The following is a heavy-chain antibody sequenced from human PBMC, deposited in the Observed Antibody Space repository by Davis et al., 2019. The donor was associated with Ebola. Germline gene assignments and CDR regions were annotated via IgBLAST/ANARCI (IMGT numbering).Heavy chain of an antibody. CDR1: GITVSANY. CDR2: IYYGGST. J-gene: IGHJ4*02. V-gene: IGHV3-53*01. Sequence: GESLKISCAASGITVSANYMSWVRQAPGKGLEYVSIIYYGGSTYYADSVKGRFISSRDSSKNTLYLQMDNLRAEDTAFYYCAGGLPADHWGQGTLVTVSS. CDR3: AGGLPADH.